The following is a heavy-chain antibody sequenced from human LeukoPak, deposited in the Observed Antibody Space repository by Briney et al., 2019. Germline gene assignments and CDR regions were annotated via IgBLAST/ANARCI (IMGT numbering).Heavy chain of an antibody. D-gene: IGHD2-2*01. CDR2: INPNSGGI. J-gene: IGHJ6*02. CDR1: GYTFTGYY. CDR3: AGGYCSSTSCPLDYYYYGMDV. Sequence: ASVKVSCKASGYTFTGYYMHWVRQAPGQGLEWMGWINPNSGGINYSQKFQGRGTMTRDTSISTAYMELSRLRSDDTAVYYCAGGYCSSTSCPLDYYYYGMDVWGQGTTVTVSS. V-gene: IGHV1-2*02.